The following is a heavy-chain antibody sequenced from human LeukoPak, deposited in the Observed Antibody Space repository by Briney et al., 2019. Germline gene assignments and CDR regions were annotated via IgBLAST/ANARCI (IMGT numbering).Heavy chain of an antibody. D-gene: IGHD5-24*01. V-gene: IGHV1-69*04. CDR1: GGTFSSYA. CDR3: ARDLRDGYNSLFDY. J-gene: IGHJ4*02. Sequence: SVKVSCKASGGTFSSYAISWVRQAPGQGLEWMGRIIPILGIANYAQKFQGRVTITADKSTSTAYMELSSLRSEDTAVYYCARDLRDGYNSLFDYWGQGTLVTVSS. CDR2: IIPILGIA.